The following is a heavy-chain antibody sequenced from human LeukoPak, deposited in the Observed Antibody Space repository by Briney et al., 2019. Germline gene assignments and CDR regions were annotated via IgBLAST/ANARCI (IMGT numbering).Heavy chain of an antibody. CDR2: INHSGST. CDR1: GGSFSGYY. D-gene: IGHD3-10*01. CDR3: ARDRYYGSGSDVRFDP. V-gene: IGHV4-34*01. J-gene: IGHJ5*02. Sequence: SETLSLTYAVYGGSFSGYYWSWIRQPPGKGLEWIGEINHSGSTNYNPFLKSRVTISVDTSKNQFSLKLSSVTAADTAVYYCARDRYYGSGSDVRFDPWGQGTLVTVSS.